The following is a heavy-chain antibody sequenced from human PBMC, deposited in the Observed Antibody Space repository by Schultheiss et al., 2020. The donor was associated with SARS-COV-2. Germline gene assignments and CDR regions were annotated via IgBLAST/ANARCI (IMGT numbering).Heavy chain of an antibody. CDR3: AREYCSSTSCYRNYYYGMDV. Sequence: SETLSLTCAVYGGSFSGYYWSWIRQPPGKGLEWIGEINHSGSTNYNPSLKSRVTISVDKSKNQFSLKLSSVTAADTAVYYCAREYCSSTSCYRNYYYGMDVWGQGTTVTVSS. CDR2: INHSGST. J-gene: IGHJ6*02. V-gene: IGHV4-34*01. CDR1: GGSFSGYY. D-gene: IGHD2-2*02.